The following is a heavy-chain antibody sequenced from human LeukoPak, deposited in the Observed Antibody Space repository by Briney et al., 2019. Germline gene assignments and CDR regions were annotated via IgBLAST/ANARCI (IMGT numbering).Heavy chain of an antibody. Sequence: PGGSLRLSCTASGLTFSNYWMGWVRQAPGTGLEWVGSIKEDGSEKHYVDSVKGRFTISGDNSENSLYLQMNGLRAEDTAVYYCATAQSFTFDPWGQGILVTVSS. V-gene: IGHV3-7*05. CDR2: IKEDGSEK. CDR3: ATAQSFTFDP. J-gene: IGHJ5*02. D-gene: IGHD3-3*02. CDR1: GLTFSNYW.